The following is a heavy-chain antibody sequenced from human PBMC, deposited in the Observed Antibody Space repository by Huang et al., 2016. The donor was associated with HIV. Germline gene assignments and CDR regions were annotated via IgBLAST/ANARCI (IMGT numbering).Heavy chain of an antibody. CDR1: GGSLHGYY. CDR2: VNHGGST. CDR3: ATSRSGSGWFLDI. Sequence: QVQLYQWGAGPLRPSETLSLTCGVSGGSLHGYYWNLLRQSPGRGLEWIGEVNHGGSTKYNPSRKSRVTMSVDTSKIQFSLNLTSVTATDTADYYCATSRSGSGWFLDIWGRGTLVSVS. D-gene: IGHD6-19*01. V-gene: IGHV4-34*01. J-gene: IGHJ2*01.